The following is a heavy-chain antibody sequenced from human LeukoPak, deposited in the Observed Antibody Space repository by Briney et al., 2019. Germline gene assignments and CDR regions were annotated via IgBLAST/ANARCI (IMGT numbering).Heavy chain of an antibody. J-gene: IGHJ4*02. CDR2: ISAYNGNT. Sequence: GASVKVSCKASGYTFTGYYMHWVRQAPGQGLEWMGWISAYNGNTNYAQKLQGRVTMTTDTSTSTAYMELRSLRSDDTAVYYCARLVDEAEPWGQGTLVTVSS. CDR1: GYTFTGYY. V-gene: IGHV1-18*04. D-gene: IGHD1-14*01. CDR3: ARLVDEAEP.